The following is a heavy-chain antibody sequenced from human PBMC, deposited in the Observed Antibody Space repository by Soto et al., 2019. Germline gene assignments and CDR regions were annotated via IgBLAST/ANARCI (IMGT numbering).Heavy chain of an antibody. J-gene: IGHJ4*02. D-gene: IGHD4-17*01. CDR2: ISSSGSTI. Sequence: LSSAASGFTVSYYYMSWIRQSQGKGLEWVSYISSSGSTIYYADSVKGRFTISRDNAKNSLYLQMNSLRAEDTAVYYCARSIVRMTTVKYFDYWGQGTLVTVSS. CDR1: GFTVSYYY. CDR3: ARSIVRMTTVKYFDY. V-gene: IGHV3-11*01.